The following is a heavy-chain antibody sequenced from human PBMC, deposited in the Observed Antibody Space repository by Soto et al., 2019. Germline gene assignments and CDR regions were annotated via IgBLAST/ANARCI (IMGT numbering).Heavy chain of an antibody. Sequence: APGEGLEWVSRISGDGGTISYADSVKGRFTISRDKAKNTLYLQMNSLRDEDTAGDYCARTYVSGIAGLDPSGPGPLVNGSA. V-gene: IGHV3-74*01. D-gene: IGHD1-20*01. J-gene: IGHJ5*02. CDR3: ARTYVSGIAGLDP. CDR2: ISGDGGTI.